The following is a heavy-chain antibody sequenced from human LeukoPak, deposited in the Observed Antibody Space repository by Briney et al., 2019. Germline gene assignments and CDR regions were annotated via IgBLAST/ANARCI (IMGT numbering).Heavy chain of an antibody. CDR1: GFTVSSNY. J-gene: IGHJ4*02. V-gene: IGHV3-66*02. Sequence: GGSLRLSCAASGFTVSSNYMSWVRQAPGKGLEWVSVIYSGGSTYYADSVKGRFTISRDNSKNTLYLQMNSLRAEDTAVYYCARGKSGKCGEWLHFDYWGQGTLVTVSS. CDR2: IYSGGST. CDR3: ARGKSGKCGEWLHFDY. D-gene: IGHD3-3*01.